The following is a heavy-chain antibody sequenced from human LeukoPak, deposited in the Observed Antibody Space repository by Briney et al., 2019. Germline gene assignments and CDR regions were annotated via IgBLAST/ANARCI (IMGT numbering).Heavy chain of an antibody. CDR3: ARDPNGDFIGTFDM. CDR2: ISGSGGTT. J-gene: IGHJ3*02. Sequence: GGSLRLSCAASGFTFSSYAMSWVRQAPEKGLEWVSAISGSGGTTQYADSVQGRFAISRDNSKNTLYLQMNSLRVEDTAVYFCARDPNGDFIGTFDMWGRGTMVSVSS. D-gene: IGHD4-17*01. CDR1: GFTFSSYA. V-gene: IGHV3-23*01.